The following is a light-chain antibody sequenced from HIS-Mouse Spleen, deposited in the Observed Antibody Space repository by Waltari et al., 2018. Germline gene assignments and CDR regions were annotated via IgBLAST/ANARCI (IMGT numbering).Light chain of an antibody. J-gene: IGLJ3*02. V-gene: IGLV1-47*01. CDR2: RNN. CDR1: SSTIGSNY. CDR3: AAWDDSLSGPV. Sequence: QSVLTQPPSASGTPGQRVTISCSGSSSTIGSNYVSWYQQLPGTAPNLLIYRNNQRPSGVPDRFSGSKSGTSASLAISGLRSEDEADYYCAAWDDSLSGPVFGGGTKLTVL.